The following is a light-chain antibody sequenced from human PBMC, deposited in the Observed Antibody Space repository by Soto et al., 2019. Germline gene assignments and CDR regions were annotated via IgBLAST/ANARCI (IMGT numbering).Light chain of an antibody. CDR3: QQYDNLPYT. CDR1: QDIRDY. J-gene: IGKJ2*01. CDR2: DAS. Sequence: DIQMTQSPSSLSASVGDRVTITCQASQDIRDYLHWYQQKPGKAPNLLLFDASNLETGVPSRFSGSGSGTDFTFTISSLQPEDIATYYCQQYDNLPYTFGQGTKLEIK. V-gene: IGKV1-33*01.